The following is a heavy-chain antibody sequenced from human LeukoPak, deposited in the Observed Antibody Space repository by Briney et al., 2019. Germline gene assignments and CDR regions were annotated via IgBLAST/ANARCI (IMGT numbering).Heavy chain of an antibody. D-gene: IGHD3-22*01. CDR2: TYTGGNS. CDR1: GFTVSSIH. Sequence: GGSLRLSCAASGFTVSSIHMVWVRQAPGKGLEWVSVTYTGGNSYYANSVKGRFIISRDISKNTLYLQMNSLRAEDSALYYCARGGRGSAAVVAPRSFDIWGQGTMVTVSS. J-gene: IGHJ3*02. V-gene: IGHV3-53*01. CDR3: ARGGRGSAAVVAPRSFDI.